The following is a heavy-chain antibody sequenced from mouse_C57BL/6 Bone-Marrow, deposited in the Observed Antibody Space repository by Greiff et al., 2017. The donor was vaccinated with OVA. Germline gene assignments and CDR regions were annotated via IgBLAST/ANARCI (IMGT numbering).Heavy chain of an antibody. J-gene: IGHJ4*01. CDR2: IYPGSGST. CDR3: ARRRDSSGIYAMDY. CDR1: GYTFTSYW. D-gene: IGHD3-2*02. Sequence: VQLQQPGAELVKPGASVKMSCKASGYTFTSYWITWVKQRPGQGLEWIGDIYPGSGSTNYNEKFKSKATLTVDTSSSTAYMQLSSLTSEDSAVYYCARRRDSSGIYAMDYRGQGTSVTVSS. V-gene: IGHV1-55*01.